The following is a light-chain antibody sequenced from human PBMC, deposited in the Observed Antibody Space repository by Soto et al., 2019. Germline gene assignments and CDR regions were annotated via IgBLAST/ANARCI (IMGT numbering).Light chain of an antibody. V-gene: IGKV3-15*01. CDR3: QQYDNWPPWT. CDR1: QSVSRN. Sequence: EIMMTQSPASLSVSPGERAILSCRASQSVSRNLAWYQQKPGQAPRLLIYGASTRATGVPARFSGSGSGTDFTLTINSLQSEDCAVYYCQQYDNWPPWTFGQGTKVDIK. CDR2: GAS. J-gene: IGKJ1*01.